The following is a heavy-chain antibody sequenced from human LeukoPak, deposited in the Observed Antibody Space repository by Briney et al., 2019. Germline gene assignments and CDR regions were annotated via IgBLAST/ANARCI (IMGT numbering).Heavy chain of an antibody. CDR3: ARENSGWYGAFDI. CDR2: INSDGSST. V-gene: IGHV3-74*01. J-gene: IGHJ3*02. D-gene: IGHD6-13*01. Sequence: PGGSVRLSCAASGFTFSSYWMHWVRKAPGKGLMWFSRINSDGSSTSYADAVKGRFTISRDNAKNTLYLQMNSLRAEATAVYYCARENSGWYGAFDIWGQGTMVTVSS. CDR1: GFTFSSYW.